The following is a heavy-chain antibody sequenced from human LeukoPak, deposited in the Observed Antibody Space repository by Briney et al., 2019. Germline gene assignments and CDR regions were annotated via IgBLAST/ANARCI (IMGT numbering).Heavy chain of an antibody. D-gene: IGHD3-22*01. J-gene: IGHJ4*02. Sequence: SETLSLTCAVYGGSFSGYYWSWIRQPPGKGLEWIGNVYYGGTTYYNPSLKSRVTISADTPKNQFSLTLSSVTAADTAVYYCATHSSGSLFGYWGQGTLVTVSP. CDR1: GGSFSGYY. CDR3: ATHSSGSLFGY. V-gene: IGHV4-34*01. CDR2: VYYGGTT.